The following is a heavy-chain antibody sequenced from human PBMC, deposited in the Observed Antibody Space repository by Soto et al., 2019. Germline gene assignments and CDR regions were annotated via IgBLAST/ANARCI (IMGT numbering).Heavy chain of an antibody. V-gene: IGHV4-61*01. D-gene: IGHD2-2*02. Sequence: SYTLSLTGTGAGGSVSSDTHYWSWIRQPPGKRLEWIGFIYSSGSTNYNPSLKSRVTMSVDTSKNQFSLKLRSVIVADTAVYHCARFVRSCSGTTCYTRADVWVQGPTVNVSS. CDR3: ARFVRSCSGTTCYTRADV. J-gene: IGHJ6*02. CDR1: GGSVSSDTHY. CDR2: IYSSGST.